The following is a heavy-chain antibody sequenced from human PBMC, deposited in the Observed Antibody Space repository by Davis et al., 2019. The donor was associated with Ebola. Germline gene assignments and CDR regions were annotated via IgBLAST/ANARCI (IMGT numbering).Heavy chain of an antibody. V-gene: IGHV3-48*01. CDR2: ISGGTGTI. D-gene: IGHD4-17*01. J-gene: IGHJ4*02. CDR1: GFTFSGSS. Sequence: GESLKISCAASGFTFSGSSMNWVRRAPGKGLEWVSHISGGTGTIEYADSVKGRFTMSRDNAKNSLYLQMNSLRVEDTATYYCAIHGDVGFGGQGTLVTVS. CDR3: AIHGDVGF.